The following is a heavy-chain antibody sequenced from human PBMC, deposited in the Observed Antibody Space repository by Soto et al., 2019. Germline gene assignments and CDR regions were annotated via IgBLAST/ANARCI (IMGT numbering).Heavy chain of an antibody. J-gene: IGHJ4*02. CDR1: GGSFSGYY. D-gene: IGHD5-18*01. CDR3: ARGPLPDKLWLPLCY. CDR2: INHSGST. V-gene: IGHV4-34*01. Sequence: QVQLQQWGAGLLKPSETLSLTCAVYGGSFSGYYWSWIRQPPGKGLEWIGEINHSGSTNYNPSLKSRVTISVDTSKNQFSLKLSSVTAADTAVYYCARGPLPDKLWLPLCYWGQGTLVTVSS.